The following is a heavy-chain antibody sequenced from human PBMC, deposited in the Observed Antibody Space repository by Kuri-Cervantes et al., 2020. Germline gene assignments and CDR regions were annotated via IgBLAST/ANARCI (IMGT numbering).Heavy chain of an antibody. CDR3: ARETTHPMTTVTTKVGYWYFDL. V-gene: IGHV3-23*01. Sequence: GGSLRLSCAASGFTFSSYAMSWVRQAPGKGLEWVSAISGSGGSTYYADSVKGRFTISRDNSENTLYLQMNSLRAEDTAVYYCARETTHPMTTVTTKVGYWYFDLWGRGTLVTVSS. D-gene: IGHD4-17*01. CDR1: GFTFSSYA. CDR2: ISGSGGST. J-gene: IGHJ2*01.